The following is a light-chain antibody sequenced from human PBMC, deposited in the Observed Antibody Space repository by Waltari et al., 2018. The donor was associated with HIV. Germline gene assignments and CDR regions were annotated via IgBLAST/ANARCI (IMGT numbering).Light chain of an antibody. Sequence: QSALTQPRSVSGSPGQSVTISCTGTSSDVGGYNYVSWYQHHPGKAPKFMIYDVSKRPSGVPDRFSGSKSGNTASLTISGLQAEDEADYYCCSYAGNYTFVFGGGTKLTVL. J-gene: IGLJ2*01. CDR3: CSYAGNYTFV. CDR2: DVS. V-gene: IGLV2-11*01. CDR1: SSDVGGYNY.